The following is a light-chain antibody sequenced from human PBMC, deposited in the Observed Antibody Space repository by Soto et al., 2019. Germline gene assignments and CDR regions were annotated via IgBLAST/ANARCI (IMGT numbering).Light chain of an antibody. V-gene: IGLV2-8*01. CDR2: EVS. J-gene: IGLJ1*01. CDR3: SSYAGSDNFV. CDR1: SSDVGGYNDY. Sequence: QSVLTQPPSASGSPGQSVTISCTGTSSDVGGYNDYVSWYQQHPGKAPKLMIYEVSKRPSGVPDRFSGSKSGNTASLTVSGLQADDEADYYCSSYAGSDNFVFGTGTKATVL.